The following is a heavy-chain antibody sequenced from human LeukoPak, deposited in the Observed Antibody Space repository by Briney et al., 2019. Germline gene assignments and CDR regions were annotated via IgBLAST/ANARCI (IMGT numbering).Heavy chain of an antibody. J-gene: IGHJ4*02. V-gene: IGHV4-59*08. CDR1: GGSMNTYF. CDR3: ARHKTGGTYPLDY. CDR2: IHYSGST. Sequence: PSETLSLTCTVSGGSMNTYFWSWIRQPPGKGLEWIGHIHYSGSTTYNPSHKSRVTISVDVSKNQFSLKLSSVTAADTPVYYCARHKTGGTYPLDYWGQGTLVTVSS. D-gene: IGHD1-26*01.